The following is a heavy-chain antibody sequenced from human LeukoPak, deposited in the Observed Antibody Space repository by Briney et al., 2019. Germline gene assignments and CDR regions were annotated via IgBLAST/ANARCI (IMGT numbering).Heavy chain of an antibody. CDR2: IYYSGST. V-gene: IGHV4-59*01. Sequence: SETLSLTCTVSGGSISSYYWSWIRQPPGKGLEWIGYIYYSGSTNYNPSLKSRVTISVDTSKNQFSLKLSSVTAADTAVYYCARDHMAAAGYDAFDIWGQGTMVTVSS. J-gene: IGHJ3*02. CDR3: ARDHMAAAGYDAFDI. D-gene: IGHD6-13*01. CDR1: GGSISSYY.